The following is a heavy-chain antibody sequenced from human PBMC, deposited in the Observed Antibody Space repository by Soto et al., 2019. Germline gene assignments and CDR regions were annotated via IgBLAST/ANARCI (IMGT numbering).Heavy chain of an antibody. CDR2: ISSSGST. CDR3: ARKGSGWPHDASDV. Sequence: QVQLQESGPGLVKPSQPLSLTCTVSGGSISSGSYYWIWIRQHPGKGLEWIGYISSSGSTYYNPPLKGRVTISLDTSKNHFSLKLSSVTAADTAVYYCARKGSGWPHDASDVWGQGTMVTVSS. V-gene: IGHV4-31*03. CDR1: GGSISSGSYY. J-gene: IGHJ3*01. D-gene: IGHD6-19*01.